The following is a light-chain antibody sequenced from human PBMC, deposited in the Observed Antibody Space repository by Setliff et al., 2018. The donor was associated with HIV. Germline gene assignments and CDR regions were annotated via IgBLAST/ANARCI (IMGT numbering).Light chain of an antibody. Sequence: QSALTQPPSASGSPGQSVAISCTGTSSDIGSHNHVSWYQQYPGKAPKLMIYELSQRPSGVPDRFSGSKSGNTASLTVSRLQAEDEADYYCASYAGDGVHDIYVFGTGTQLTVL. CDR3: ASYAGDGVHDIYV. CDR1: SSDIGSHNH. V-gene: IGLV2-8*01. CDR2: ELS. J-gene: IGLJ1*01.